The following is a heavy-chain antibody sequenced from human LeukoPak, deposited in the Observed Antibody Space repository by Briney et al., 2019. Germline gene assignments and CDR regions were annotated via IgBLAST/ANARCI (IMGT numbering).Heavy chain of an antibody. D-gene: IGHD3-22*01. J-gene: IGHJ4*02. Sequence: GGSLRLSCAASGFTFSSYAMSWVRQAPGKGLEWVSAMRGSGGSTYYADSVKGRFTISRDNSKNTLYLQMNSLRAEDTAVYYCAKDRITMIVVAPYYFDYWGQGTLVSVSS. CDR3: AKDRITMIVVAPYYFDY. CDR1: GFTFSSYA. CDR2: MRGSGGST. V-gene: IGHV3-23*01.